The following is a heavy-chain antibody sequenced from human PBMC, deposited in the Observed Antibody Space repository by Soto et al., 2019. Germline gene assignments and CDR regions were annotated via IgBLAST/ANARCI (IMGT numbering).Heavy chain of an antibody. D-gene: IGHD3-22*01. CDR1: GFTFSSYG. CDR3: ARGELYYDSRGYPPEGDAFDI. J-gene: IGHJ3*02. CDR2: IWYDGSNK. V-gene: IGHV3-33*01. Sequence: QVQLVESGGGVVQPGRSLRLSCAASGFTFSSYGMHWVRQAPGKGLEWVAGIWYDGSNKYYADSVKGRFTISRDNSKNTLYLRMNSMRAEDTAVYYCARGELYYDSRGYPPEGDAFDIWGQGTMVTVSS.